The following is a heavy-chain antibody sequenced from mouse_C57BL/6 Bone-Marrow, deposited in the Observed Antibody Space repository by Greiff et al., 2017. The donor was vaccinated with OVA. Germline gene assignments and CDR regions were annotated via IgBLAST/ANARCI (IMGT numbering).Heavy chain of an antibody. CDR3: TRGITGRFAY. CDR2: IDPETGGT. D-gene: IGHD4-1*01. Sequence: QVHVKQSGAELVRPGASVTLSCKASGYTFTDYEMHWVKQTPVHGLEWIGAIDPETGGTAYNQKFKGKAILTADKSSSTAYMELRSLTSEDSAVYYCTRGITGRFAYWGQGTLVTVSA. J-gene: IGHJ3*01. CDR1: GYTFTDYE. V-gene: IGHV1-15*01.